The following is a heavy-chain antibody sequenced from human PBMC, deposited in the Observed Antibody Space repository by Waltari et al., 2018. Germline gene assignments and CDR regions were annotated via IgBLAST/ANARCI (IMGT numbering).Heavy chain of an antibody. CDR3: ARESGDYYYDSSGYFDY. J-gene: IGHJ4*02. Sequence: QVQLVQSGAEVKKPGASVKVSCKASGYTFTSYGISWVRQAPGQGLEWRGGISAYNGNTTYAPKLQGRVPMPTDTSTSTAYMELRSLSSDDTAVYYCARESGDYYYDSSGYFDYWGQGTLVTVSS. V-gene: IGHV1-18*01. CDR1: GYTFTSYG. CDR2: ISAYNGNT. D-gene: IGHD3-22*01.